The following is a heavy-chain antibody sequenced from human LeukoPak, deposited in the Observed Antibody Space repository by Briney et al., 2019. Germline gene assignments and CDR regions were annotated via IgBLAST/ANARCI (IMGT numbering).Heavy chain of an antibody. CDR3: TTGRYYYGSGSYIDY. D-gene: IGHD3-10*01. CDR2: IKSKTDGGTT. J-gene: IGHJ4*02. Sequence: GGSLRLSCAASGFAFSSYNIYWVRQAPGKGLEWVGRIKSKTDGGTTDYAAPVKGRFTISRDDSKNTLYLQMNSLKTEDTAVCYCTTGRYYYGSGSYIDYWGQGTLVTVSS. V-gene: IGHV3-15*01. CDR1: GFAFSSYN.